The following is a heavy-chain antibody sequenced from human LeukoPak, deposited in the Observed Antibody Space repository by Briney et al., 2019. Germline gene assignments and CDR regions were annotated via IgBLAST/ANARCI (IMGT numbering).Heavy chain of an antibody. CDR1: GGSISSYY. V-gene: IGHV4-59*01. Sequence: PSETLSLTCTVSGGSISSYYWSWIRQPPGKGLEWIGYIYYSGSTNYNPSLKSRVTISVDTSKNQFSLKLSSVTAADTAVYYCARGDYGDYGHFDYWGQGTLVTVSS. D-gene: IGHD4-17*01. CDR3: ARGDYGDYGHFDY. J-gene: IGHJ4*02. CDR2: IYYSGST.